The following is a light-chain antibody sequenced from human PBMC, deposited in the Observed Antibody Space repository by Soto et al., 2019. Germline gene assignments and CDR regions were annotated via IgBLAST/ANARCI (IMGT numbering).Light chain of an antibody. CDR2: DVS. CDR1: SSDIGSYNY. Sequence: QSALTQPAFVSGSPGQSITISCTGTSSDIGSYNYVSWYQQHPGKAPQLMIYDVSYRPSGVSNRFPGSKSGNTASLTISGLQAEDEADYYCSSYTITSTRVFGGGTKLTVL. V-gene: IGLV2-14*01. J-gene: IGLJ3*02. CDR3: SSYTITSTRV.